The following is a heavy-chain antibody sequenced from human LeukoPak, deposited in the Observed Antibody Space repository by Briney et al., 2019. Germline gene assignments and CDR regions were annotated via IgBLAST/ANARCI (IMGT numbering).Heavy chain of an antibody. CDR2: ISGSGGST. D-gene: IGHD5-12*01. Sequence: PGGSLRLSCAASGFTFSRYGMSWVRQAPGKGLEWVSGISGSGGSTFYADSVKGRFTISRDNPKNTLYLQMNSLRAEDTAVYYCAREHSGYDFPGRDYYYMDVWGKGTTVIVSS. CDR3: AREHSGYDFPGRDYYYMDV. J-gene: IGHJ6*03. CDR1: GFTFSRYG. V-gene: IGHV3-23*01.